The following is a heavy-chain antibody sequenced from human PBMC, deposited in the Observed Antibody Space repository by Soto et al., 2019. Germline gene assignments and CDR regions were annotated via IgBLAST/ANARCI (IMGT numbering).Heavy chain of an antibody. Sequence: SETLSLTCTVSGGSISSSSYYWGWIRQPPGKGLEWIGSIYYSGSTYYNPSLKSRVTISVDTSKNQFSLKLSSVTAADTAVYYCARDYYDSSGYYSEHYYYGMDVWGQGTTVTVSS. D-gene: IGHD3-22*01. CDR3: ARDYYDSSGYYSEHYYYGMDV. CDR2: IYYSGST. V-gene: IGHV4-39*01. J-gene: IGHJ6*02. CDR1: GGSISSSSYY.